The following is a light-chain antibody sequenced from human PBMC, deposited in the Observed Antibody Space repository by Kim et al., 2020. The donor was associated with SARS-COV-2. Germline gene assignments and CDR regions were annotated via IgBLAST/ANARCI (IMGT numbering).Light chain of an antibody. J-gene: IGKJ1*01. CDR1: QSVNSN. V-gene: IGKV3-15*01. Sequence: VPPGERATLSCRASQSVNSNLAWYQQRPGQAPRLLISGASTRATGIPARFSGSGSGTEFTLTISSLQSEDFAVYYCQQNNNWPWTFGQGTKVDIK. CDR2: GAS. CDR3: QQNNNWPWT.